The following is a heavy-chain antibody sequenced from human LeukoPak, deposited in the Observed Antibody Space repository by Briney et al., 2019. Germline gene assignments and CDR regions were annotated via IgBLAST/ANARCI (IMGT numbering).Heavy chain of an antibody. CDR3: ARGDVVFDY. CDR2: INWNGGST. J-gene: IGHJ4*02. V-gene: IGHV3-20*01. CDR1: GFTVSRNY. Sequence: GGSLRLSCAASGFTVSRNYMSWVRQAPGKGLEWVSGINWNGGSTGYADSVKGRFTISRDNAKNSLYLQMNSLRAEDTALYHCARGDVVFDYWGQGTLVTVSS. D-gene: IGHD2-15*01.